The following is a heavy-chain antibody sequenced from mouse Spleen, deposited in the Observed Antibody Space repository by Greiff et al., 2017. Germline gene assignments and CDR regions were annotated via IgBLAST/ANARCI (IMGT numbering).Heavy chain of an antibody. D-gene: IGHD1-1*01. CDR1: GYSFTGYY. Sequence: EVQLQQSGPELVKPGASVKISCKASGYSFTGYYMNWVKQSPEKSLEWIGEINPSTGGTTYNQKFKAKATLTVDKSSSTAYMQLKSLTSEDSAVYYCARPYYGSSHYYAMDYWGQGTSVTVSS. CDR2: INPSTGGT. V-gene: IGHV1-42*01. CDR3: ARPYYGSSHYYAMDY. J-gene: IGHJ4*01.